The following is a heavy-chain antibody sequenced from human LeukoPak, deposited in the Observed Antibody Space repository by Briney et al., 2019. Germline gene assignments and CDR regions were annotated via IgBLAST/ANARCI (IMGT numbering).Heavy chain of an antibody. J-gene: IGHJ3*02. Sequence: ASVKVSCKASGYTFTSYYMHWVRQAPGQGLEWMGVINPSDGGTSYAQKFQGRVTMTRDMSTSTVYMELTSLRSEDTAVYYCAGDRNFHDSSGYGAFDIWGQGTMVTVSS. CDR1: GYTFTSYY. D-gene: IGHD3-22*01. CDR2: INPSDGGT. V-gene: IGHV1-46*01. CDR3: AGDRNFHDSSGYGAFDI.